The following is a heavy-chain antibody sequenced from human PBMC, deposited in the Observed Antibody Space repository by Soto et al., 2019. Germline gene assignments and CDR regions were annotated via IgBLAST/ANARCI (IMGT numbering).Heavy chain of an antibody. CDR3: ARDLDIVVVVAATPNFDY. CDR1: GFTFSSYA. Sequence: GGSLRLSCAASGFTFSSYAMHWVRQAPGKGLEWVAVISYDGSNKYYADSVKGRFTISRDNSKNTLYLQMNSLRAEDTAVYYCARDLDIVVVVAATPNFDYWGQGTLVTVSS. V-gene: IGHV3-30-3*01. J-gene: IGHJ4*02. D-gene: IGHD2-15*01. CDR2: ISYDGSNK.